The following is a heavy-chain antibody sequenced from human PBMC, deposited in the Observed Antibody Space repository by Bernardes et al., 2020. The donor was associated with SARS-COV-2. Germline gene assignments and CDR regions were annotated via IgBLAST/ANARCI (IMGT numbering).Heavy chain of an antibody. CDR1: GYTFTGYS. CDR3: AIPPTNYDRYGMDV. J-gene: IGHJ6*02. Sequence: VKCSFYASGYTFTGYSMHWVRQAPGQGLAWMGWINPNSGGTNYAQKFQGRVTMTRDTSISTAYMELSRLRSDDTAVYYCAIPPTNYDRYGMDVWGQGTTVTGSS. D-gene: IGHD3-22*01. CDR2: INPNSGGT. V-gene: IGHV1-2*02.